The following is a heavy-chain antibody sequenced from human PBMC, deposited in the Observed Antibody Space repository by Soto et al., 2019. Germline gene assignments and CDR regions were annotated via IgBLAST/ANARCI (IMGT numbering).Heavy chain of an antibody. V-gene: IGHV3-11*01. Sequence: GGSLRLSCAASAFTFSDYYMTWIRQAPGKGLEWVSYISSTSGTISYADSVKGRFTLSRDNAKSSLFLQMNSLRAEDTAVYYCARAVYTIKTTFDYWGQGTLVTVSS. CDR3: ARAVYTIKTTFDY. CDR1: AFTFSDYY. J-gene: IGHJ4*02. CDR2: ISSTSGTI. D-gene: IGHD1-7*01.